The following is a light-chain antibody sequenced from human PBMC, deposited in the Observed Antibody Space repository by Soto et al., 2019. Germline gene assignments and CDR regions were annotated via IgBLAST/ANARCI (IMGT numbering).Light chain of an antibody. Sequence: LSFSPGAGATLSCSASLNVNSYLAWYQQKPGQAPRLLIYDASNRAAGIPARFSGSGSGTGFTLTISSLEPEDVAIYYCQQRQYWPPITFGQGTRLEIK. CDR1: LNVNSY. CDR2: DAS. CDR3: QQRQYWPPIT. V-gene: IGKV3-11*01. J-gene: IGKJ5*01.